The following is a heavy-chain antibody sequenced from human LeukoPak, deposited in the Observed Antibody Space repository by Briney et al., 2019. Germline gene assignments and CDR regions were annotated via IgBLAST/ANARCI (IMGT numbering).Heavy chain of an antibody. CDR2: INPSGGST. J-gene: IGHJ6*03. CDR3: ARDRGGSSSWSYYYYYYIDV. V-gene: IGHV1-46*01. Sequence: ASVKVSCKASGYTFTSYYMHWVRQAPGQGLEWMGIINPSGGSTSYAQKFQGRVTMTRDTSTSTVYMELSSLRSEDTAVYYCARDRGGSSSWSYYYYYYIDVWGKGTTVTVSS. CDR1: GYTFTSYY. D-gene: IGHD6-13*01.